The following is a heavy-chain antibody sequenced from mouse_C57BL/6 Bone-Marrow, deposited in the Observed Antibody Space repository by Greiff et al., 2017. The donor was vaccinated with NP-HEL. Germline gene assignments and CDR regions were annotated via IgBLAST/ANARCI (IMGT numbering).Heavy chain of an antibody. V-gene: IGHV1-81*01. D-gene: IGHD1-1*01. CDR1: GYTFTSYG. CDR2: IYPRSGNT. CDR3: ARRGLPYYYGFAY. Sequence: QVQLKESGAELARPGASVKLSCKASGYTFTSYGISWVKQRPGQGLEWIGEIYPRSGNTYYNEKFKGKATLTADKSSSTAYMELRSLTSEDSAVYFCARRGLPYYYGFAYWGQGTLVTVSA. J-gene: IGHJ3*01.